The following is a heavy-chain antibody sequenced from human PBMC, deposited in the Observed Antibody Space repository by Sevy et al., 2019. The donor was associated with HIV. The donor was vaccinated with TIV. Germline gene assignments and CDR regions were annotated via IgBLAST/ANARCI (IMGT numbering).Heavy chain of an antibody. J-gene: IGHJ3*02. CDR1: GDSVSSNSAA. V-gene: IGHV6-1*01. D-gene: IGHD6-25*01. Sequence: SETLSLTCAISGDSVSSNSAAWNWIRQSPSRGLEWLGRTHYRSKWYNDYAVSVKSRITINPNTSKNQFSLQLNSVTPEDTAVYYCARVPSPSGYAFDIWGQGTMVTVSS. CDR3: ARVPSPSGYAFDI. CDR2: THYRSKWYN.